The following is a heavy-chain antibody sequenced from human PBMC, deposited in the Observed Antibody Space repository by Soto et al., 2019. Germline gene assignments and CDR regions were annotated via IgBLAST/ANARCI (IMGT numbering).Heavy chain of an antibody. CDR3: AKDFDSDETSHGPNEY. CDR1: GFSFSSYG. V-gene: IGHV3-23*01. CDR2: ISGSGDAK. Sequence: EVHLLESGGGLVQPGESLRLSCVASGFSFSSYGMSWVRQAPGKGLEWASIISGSGDAKYYADSVKGRFTISRDNSKNTMYLQMDSLRAEDKAVYYCAKDFDSDETSHGPNEYWGQGTLVTVSS. J-gene: IGHJ4*02. D-gene: IGHD3-22*01.